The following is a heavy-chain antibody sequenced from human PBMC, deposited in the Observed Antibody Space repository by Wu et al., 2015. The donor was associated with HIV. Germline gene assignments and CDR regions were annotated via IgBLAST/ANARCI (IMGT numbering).Heavy chain of an antibody. V-gene: IGHV1-69*12. D-gene: IGHD3-10*01. CDR1: GGTFSNYA. CDR3: ARDFFGYYGSGSYDAFDI. J-gene: IGHJ3*02. CDR2: IIPIFDTT. Sequence: QVQLVQSGAEVKKPGSSVKVSCKASGGTFSNYAISWVRQAPGQGLEWMGGIIPIFDTTNYAQKFQGRVTITADESTRTAHMELSSLRSEDTAVYYCARDFFGYYGSGSYDAFDIWGQGTMVTVSS.